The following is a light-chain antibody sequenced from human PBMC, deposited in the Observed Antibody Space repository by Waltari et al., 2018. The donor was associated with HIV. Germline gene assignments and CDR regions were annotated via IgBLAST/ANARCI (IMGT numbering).Light chain of an antibody. J-gene: IGKJ1*01. V-gene: IGKV1-NL1*01. CDR3: QQYCDVPVT. CDR2: AAS. Sequence: DIQMSQSPSSLSASVGDRVTITCRASQGIGNFLAWYQQKPGGALKLLLTAASTLGTGVPSRFSGSASGTAFTLTINSLQPEDFGTYYWQQYCDVPVTFGQGTKVEIK. CDR1: QGIGNF.